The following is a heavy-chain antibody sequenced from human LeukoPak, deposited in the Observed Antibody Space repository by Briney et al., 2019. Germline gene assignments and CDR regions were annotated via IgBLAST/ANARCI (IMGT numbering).Heavy chain of an antibody. J-gene: IGHJ4*02. D-gene: IGHD6-19*01. Sequence: ASVKVSCKISEYSLSDLSIHWVREAPGEGLEWMGGFDSENNKMVYSQKFQGRVTMTEDTSADTAYMELTRLRSEDTAVYFCAPDRVYRSSGRSWGFFDYWGQGTLVIVSS. CDR1: EYSLSDLS. V-gene: IGHV1-24*01. CDR2: FDSENNKM. CDR3: APDRVYRSSGRSWGFFDY.